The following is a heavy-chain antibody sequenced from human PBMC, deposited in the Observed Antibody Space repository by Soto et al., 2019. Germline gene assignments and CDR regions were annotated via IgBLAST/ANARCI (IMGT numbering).Heavy chain of an antibody. D-gene: IGHD6-13*01. CDR2: SSSSDTTI. CDR1: GFSVSDYY. Sequence: QVQLVESGGGLVQPGGSLRLSCAASGFSVSDYYMSWIRQAPGKGLEWVSYSSSSDTTIYDADSVKGRFTISRDNAKSSLDLQMSSRRVEDMAVYYCARDRSSSWYGRGYHYYGMDVWGRGSTVTVSS. V-gene: IGHV3-11*01. CDR3: ARDRSSSWYGRGYHYYGMDV. J-gene: IGHJ6*02.